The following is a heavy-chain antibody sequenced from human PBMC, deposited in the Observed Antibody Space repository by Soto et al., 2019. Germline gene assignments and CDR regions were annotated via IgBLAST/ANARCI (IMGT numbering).Heavy chain of an antibody. Sequence: TLSLTCTVSGASISYGGFSWSWIRQSPGKGLEWIGYISHLENTYLHPSFKSRLTMSIDRTRNQFSLKLSSVTAADMAVYYCARGGGYDSFDYWGQGVLVTVSS. CDR3: ARGGGYDSFDY. J-gene: IGHJ4*02. D-gene: IGHD5-12*01. CDR1: GASISYGGFS. CDR2: ISHLENT. V-gene: IGHV4-30-2*06.